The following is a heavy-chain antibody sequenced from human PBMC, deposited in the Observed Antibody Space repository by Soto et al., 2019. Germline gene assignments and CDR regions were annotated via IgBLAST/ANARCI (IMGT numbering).Heavy chain of an antibody. J-gene: IGHJ4*02. CDR2: INYSGST. Sequence: SETLSLTCSVSGVSISSRSYYWGWIRQPPGKGLEWIGSINYSGSTYYNPSLKSRVTISVDTPKNQFSLKLSSVTAADTAVYYCARGDRPRTVTGYFHYWGQGALVTVPQ. CDR1: GVSISSRSYY. V-gene: IGHV4-39*07. CDR3: ARGDRPRTVTGYFHY. D-gene: IGHD4-17*01.